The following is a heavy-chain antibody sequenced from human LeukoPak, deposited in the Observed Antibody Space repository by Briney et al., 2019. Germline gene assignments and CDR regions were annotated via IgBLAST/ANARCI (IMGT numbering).Heavy chain of an antibody. V-gene: IGHV4-30-2*01. CDR1: GGSISSGGYY. Sequence: SETLSLTCTVSGGSISSGGYYWSWIRQPPGKGLEWIGYIYHSGSTYYNPSLKSRVTISVDRSKNQFSLKLSSVTAADTAVYYCARGAGDQWDFDYWGQGTLVTVSS. D-gene: IGHD2-8*01. CDR3: ARGAGDQWDFDY. J-gene: IGHJ4*02. CDR2: IYHSGST.